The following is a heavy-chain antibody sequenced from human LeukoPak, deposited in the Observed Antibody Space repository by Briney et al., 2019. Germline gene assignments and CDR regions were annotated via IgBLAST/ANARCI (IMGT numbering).Heavy chain of an antibody. CDR1: GFAFSSYG. J-gene: IGHJ4*02. CDR2: IRYDGSNK. D-gene: IGHD5-18*01. Sequence: GGSLRLSCAASGFAFSSYGMHWVRQAPGKGLEWVAFIRYDGSNKYYADSVKGRFTISRDNSKNTLYLQMNSLRAEDTAVYYCAKARTGGCSYGYSLDYWGQGTLVTVSS. CDR3: AKARTGGCSYGYSLDY. V-gene: IGHV3-30*02.